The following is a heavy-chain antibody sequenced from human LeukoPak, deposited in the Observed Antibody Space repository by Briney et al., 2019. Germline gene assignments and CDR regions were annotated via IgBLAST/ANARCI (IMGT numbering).Heavy chain of an antibody. CDR2: IYYSGST. CDR3: ATYYYDSSGHYFDY. CDR1: GGSVSSGSYY. V-gene: IGHV4-61*01. Sequence: SETLSLTCTVSGGSVSSGSYYWSWIRQPPGKGLEWIGYIYYSGSTYYNPSLKSRVTISVDTSKNQFSLKLSSVTAADTAVYYCATYYYDSSGHYFDYWGQGTLVTVSS. J-gene: IGHJ4*02. D-gene: IGHD3-22*01.